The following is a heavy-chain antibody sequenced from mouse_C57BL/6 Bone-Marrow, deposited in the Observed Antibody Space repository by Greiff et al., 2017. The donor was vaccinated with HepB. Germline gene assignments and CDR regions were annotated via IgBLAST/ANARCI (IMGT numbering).Heavy chain of an antibody. V-gene: IGHV1-81*01. CDR3: ASKGSITTVVATDY. Sequence: QVQLQQSGAELARPGASVKLSCKASGYTFTSYGISWVKQRTGQGLEWIGEIYPRSGKTYYNEKFKGKATLTEDKSPSTAYMELRSLTSEDSAVYFCASKGSITTVVATDYWGQGTTLTVSS. CDR1: GYTFTSYG. CDR2: IYPRSGKT. D-gene: IGHD1-1*01. J-gene: IGHJ2*01.